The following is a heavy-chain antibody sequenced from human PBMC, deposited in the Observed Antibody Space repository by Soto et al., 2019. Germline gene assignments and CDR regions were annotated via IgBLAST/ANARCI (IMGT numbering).Heavy chain of an antibody. V-gene: IGHV1-18*01. Sequence: ASVKVSCKASGYTFTSYGISWVRQAPGQGLEWMGWISAYNGNTNYAQKLQGRVTMATDTSTSTAYMELRSLRSDDTAVYYCARVSWDFWSGYSTYYYYYMDVWGKGTTVTVSS. D-gene: IGHD3-3*01. J-gene: IGHJ6*03. CDR2: ISAYNGNT. CDR3: ARVSWDFWSGYSTYYYYYMDV. CDR1: GYTFTSYG.